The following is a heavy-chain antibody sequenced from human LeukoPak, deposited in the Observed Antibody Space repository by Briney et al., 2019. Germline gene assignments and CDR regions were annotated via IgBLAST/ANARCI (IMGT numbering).Heavy chain of an antibody. CDR2: ISAYNGNT. Sequence: ASVKVSCKASGYTFTSYGISWVRQAPGQGLEWMGWISAYNGNTNYAQKLQGRVTMTTDTSTSTAYMELRSLRSDNTAVYYCARVWSKDLWFGDPRKESPYNWFDPWGQGTLVTVSS. CDR1: GYTFTSYG. D-gene: IGHD3-10*01. J-gene: IGHJ5*02. CDR3: ARVWSKDLWFGDPRKESPYNWFDP. V-gene: IGHV1-18*01.